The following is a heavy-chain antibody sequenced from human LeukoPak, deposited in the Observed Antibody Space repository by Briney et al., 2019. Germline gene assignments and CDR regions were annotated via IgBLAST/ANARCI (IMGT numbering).Heavy chain of an antibody. J-gene: IGHJ4*02. CDR3: ARDAYYFGSGSQLDY. D-gene: IGHD3-10*01. Sequence: SETLSLTCAVYGESFSGYYWSWIRQPPGKGLEWIGEINHSGSSNYNTSFKSLVTMSVDASKNLFSLKLSSVTAADTAVYYCARDAYYFGSGSQLDYWGQGTLVTVSS. CDR2: INHSGSS. CDR1: GESFSGYY. V-gene: IGHV4-34*01.